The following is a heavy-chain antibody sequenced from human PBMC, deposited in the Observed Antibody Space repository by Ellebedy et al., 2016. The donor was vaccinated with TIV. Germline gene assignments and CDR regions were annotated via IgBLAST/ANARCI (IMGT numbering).Heavy chain of an antibody. CDR3: ARATTIWRDAFDI. D-gene: IGHD3-3*01. V-gene: IGHV3-7*02. CDR2: IKQDGSEK. CDR1: GFTFSSYW. Sequence: GESLKISCAASGFTFSSYWMSWVRQAPGKGLEWVANIKQDGSEKYYVDSVKGRFTISRDNAKNSLYLQMNSLRAEDTAVYYCARATTIWRDAFDIWGQGTMVTVSS. J-gene: IGHJ3*02.